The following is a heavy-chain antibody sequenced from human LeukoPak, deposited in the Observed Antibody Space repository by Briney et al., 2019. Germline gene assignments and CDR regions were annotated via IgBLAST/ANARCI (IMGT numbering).Heavy chain of an antibody. D-gene: IGHD3-16*01. CDR3: ARDYIGGWNDY. V-gene: IGHV3-7*01. J-gene: IGHJ4*02. Sequence: GGSLRLSCAAAGFTFKYWMSWVRRATGKGLEGVATIKEDGSEKHYLDSVKGRFTISRDNAKNSLYLQMNSLRVEDTAVYYCARDYIGGWNDYWGQGTLVTVSS. CDR1: GFTFKYW. CDR2: IKEDGSEK.